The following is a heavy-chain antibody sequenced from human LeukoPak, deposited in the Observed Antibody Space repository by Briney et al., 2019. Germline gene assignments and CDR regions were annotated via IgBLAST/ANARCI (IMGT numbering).Heavy chain of an antibody. CDR1: GGSISSYY. CDR3: AAQGIAGEWVY. J-gene: IGHJ4*02. D-gene: IGHD3-10*01. V-gene: IGHV4-34*01. Sequence: PSETLSLTCTVSGGSISSYYWSWIRQPPGKGLEWIGEINHSGSTNYNPSLKSRVTISVDTSKNQFSLKLSSVTAADTAVYYCAAQGIAGEWVYWGQGTLVTVSS. CDR2: INHSGST.